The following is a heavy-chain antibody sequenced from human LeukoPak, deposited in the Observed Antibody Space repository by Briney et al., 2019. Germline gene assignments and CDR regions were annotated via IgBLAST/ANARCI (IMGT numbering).Heavy chain of an antibody. CDR3: ARADYYDFWSGSRRQYYYYYGMDV. Sequence: ASVKVSCKASGYTFTSYGISWVRQAPGQGLEWMGGIIPIFGTANYAQKFQGRVTITADESTSTAYMELSSLRSEDTAVYYCARADYYDFWSGSRRQYYYYYGMDVWGQGTTVTVSS. CDR2: IIPIFGTA. V-gene: IGHV1-69*13. D-gene: IGHD3-3*01. CDR1: GYTFTSYG. J-gene: IGHJ6*02.